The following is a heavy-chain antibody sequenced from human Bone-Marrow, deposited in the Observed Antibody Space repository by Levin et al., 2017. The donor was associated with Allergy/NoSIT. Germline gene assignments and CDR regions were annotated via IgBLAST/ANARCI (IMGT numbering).Heavy chain of an antibody. CDR2: IKYDGSEK. V-gene: IGHV3-7*03. Sequence: GESLKISCAASGFTFTSYWMSWVRQAPGKGLEWVANIKYDGSEKFYGDSVKGRFTISRDNAKNSLYLQMNSLRAEDTAVYYCARDAFRSRYFDLWGRGTLVTVSS. CDR3: ARDAFRSRYFDL. J-gene: IGHJ2*01. CDR1: GFTFTSYW. D-gene: IGHD3-3*02.